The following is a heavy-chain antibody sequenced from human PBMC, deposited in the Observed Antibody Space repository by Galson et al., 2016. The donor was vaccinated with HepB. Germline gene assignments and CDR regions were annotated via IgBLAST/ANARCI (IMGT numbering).Heavy chain of an antibody. CDR3: ARDGATAPEGYYYGMDV. CDR1: GFTFNNYG. V-gene: IGHV3-30*03. D-gene: IGHD1-26*01. J-gene: IGHJ6*02. CDR2: ISSGGSNV. Sequence: SLRLSCAASGFTFNNYGMHWVRQAPGKGLEWVAVISSGGSNVYHVDSVKGRFTISRDNSKNTLYLQMSSLRPEDTAVYYCARDGATAPEGYYYGMDVWGQGTTVTVSS.